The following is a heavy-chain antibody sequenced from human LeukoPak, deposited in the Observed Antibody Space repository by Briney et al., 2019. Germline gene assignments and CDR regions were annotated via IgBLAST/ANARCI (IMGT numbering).Heavy chain of an antibody. CDR3: ARKTVVGSYFDY. CDR2: IKQDGSGK. CDR1: GFTFSSYW. J-gene: IGHJ4*02. D-gene: IGHD4-23*01. V-gene: IGHV3-7*01. Sequence: GGSLRLSCAASGFTFSSYWMNWVRQAPGKGLEWVGNIKQDGSGKYYVDSVKGRFTISRDNATNSLYLQINSLRAEDTAVYYCARKTVVGSYFDYWGEGTPVTVSS.